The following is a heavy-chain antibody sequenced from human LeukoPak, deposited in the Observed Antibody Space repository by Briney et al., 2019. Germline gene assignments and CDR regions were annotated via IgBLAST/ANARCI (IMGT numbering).Heavy chain of an antibody. Sequence: PGGSLRLSCAASGFTFSSYAMHWVRQAPGKGLEWVAVISYDGSNKYYADSVKGRFTISRDNSKNTLYLQMNSLRAEDTAVYYCARIKSGYSSGWYAYFDYWGQGTLVTVSS. CDR3: ARIKSGYSSGWYAYFDY. CDR2: ISYDGSNK. CDR1: GFTFSSYA. J-gene: IGHJ4*02. V-gene: IGHV3-30*04. D-gene: IGHD6-19*01.